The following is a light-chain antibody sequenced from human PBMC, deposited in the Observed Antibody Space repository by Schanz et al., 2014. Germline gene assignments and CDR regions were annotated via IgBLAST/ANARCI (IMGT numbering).Light chain of an antibody. V-gene: IGKV3-20*01. CDR1: QSVSSSY. CDR3: QQYHDWPFYT. Sequence: EIVLTQSPGTLSLSPGERATLSCRASQSVSSSYLAWYQQKPGQAPRLLIYGASSRATGIPDRFSGSGSGTDFTITISSLQSEDFAVYYCQQYHDWPFYTFGQGTKLEIK. J-gene: IGKJ2*01. CDR2: GAS.